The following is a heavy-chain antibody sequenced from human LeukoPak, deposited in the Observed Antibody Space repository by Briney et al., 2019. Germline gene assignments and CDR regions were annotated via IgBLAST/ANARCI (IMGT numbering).Heavy chain of an antibody. CDR1: GFTFSSYG. V-gene: IGHV3-30*02. CDR2: IRYDGSNK. D-gene: IGHD2-2*01. J-gene: IGHJ3*02. CDR3: AKDPDGGYCSSTSCGDAFDI. Sequence: GGSLRLSCAASGFTFSSYGMHWVRQAPGKGLEWVAFIRYDGSNKYYADSVKGRFTISRDNSKNTLYLQMNSLRAEDTAVYYCAKDPDGGYCSSTSCGDAFDIWGQGTMVTVSS.